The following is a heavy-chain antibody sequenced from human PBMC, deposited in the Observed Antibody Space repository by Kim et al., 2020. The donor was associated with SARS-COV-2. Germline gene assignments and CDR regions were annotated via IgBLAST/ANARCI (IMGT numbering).Heavy chain of an antibody. V-gene: IGHV4-4*02. Sequence: PSLKNRVTISVDKSKNQFSLNLSSVTAADTAVYYCARGSTSPNYYYGMDVWGQGTTVTVSS. CDR3: ARGSTSPNYYYGMDV. J-gene: IGHJ6*02. D-gene: IGHD2-2*01.